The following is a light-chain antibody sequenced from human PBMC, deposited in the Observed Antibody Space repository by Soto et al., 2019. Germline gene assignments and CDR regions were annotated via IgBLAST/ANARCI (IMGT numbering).Light chain of an antibody. V-gene: IGKV3-20*01. J-gene: IGKJ1*01. CDR2: GAS. Sequence: EIVLTQSPGTLSLSPGERATLSRIASQSVSSSSLAWYQKKPGQAPMLLIYGASSRAAGVPDRFSGSGSGTDFTLTISRLEPEDFAVYYCQKYGSSLTWTFGQGTKVDIK. CDR3: QKYGSSLTWT. CDR1: QSVSSSS.